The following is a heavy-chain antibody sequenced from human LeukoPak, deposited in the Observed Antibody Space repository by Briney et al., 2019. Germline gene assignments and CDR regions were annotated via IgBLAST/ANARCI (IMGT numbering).Heavy chain of an antibody. CDR2: IIPLFGTA. V-gene: IGHV1-69*13. J-gene: IGHJ4*02. D-gene: IGHD5-12*01. CDR3: ARLRRGMVATHSDY. CDR1: GGTFSSYA. Sequence: GASVKVSCKASGGTFSSYAISWVRQAPGQGLEWMGGIIPLFGTANYAQKFQGRVTITADESTSTAYMELSSLRSEDTAVYYCARLRRGMVATHSDYWGQGTLVTVSS.